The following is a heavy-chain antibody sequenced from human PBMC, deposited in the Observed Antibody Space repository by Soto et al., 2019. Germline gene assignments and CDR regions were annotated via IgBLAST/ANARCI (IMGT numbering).Heavy chain of an antibody. CDR1: GGSVSSGSYY. D-gene: IGHD4-4*01. J-gene: IGHJ6*02. V-gene: IGHV4-61*01. CDR2: IYYSGST. Sequence: PSETLSLTCTVSGGSVSSGSYYWSWIRQPPGKGLEWIGYIYYSGSTNYNPSLKSRVTISVDTSKNQFSLKLSSVTAADTAVYYCAREGTDDYNYLYYHGMDVWGQGTTVTVSS. CDR3: AREGTDDYNYLYYHGMDV.